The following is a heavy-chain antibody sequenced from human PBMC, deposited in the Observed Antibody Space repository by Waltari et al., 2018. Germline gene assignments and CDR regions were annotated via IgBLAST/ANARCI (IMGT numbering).Heavy chain of an antibody. D-gene: IGHD1-7*01. V-gene: IGHV4-59*01. CDR2: IYYSGST. CDR3: ARDRVELSY. Sequence: QVQLQESGPGLVKPSETLSLTCTVSGGSISSYYWSWIRQPPGKGLEWIGYIYYSGSTNYNPSLKSRVTISVDTSKNQFSLKLSSVTAADTAVYYCARDRVELSYWGQGTLVTVSS. J-gene: IGHJ4*02. CDR1: GGSISSYY.